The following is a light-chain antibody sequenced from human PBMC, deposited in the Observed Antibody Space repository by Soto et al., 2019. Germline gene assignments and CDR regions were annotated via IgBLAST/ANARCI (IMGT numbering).Light chain of an antibody. CDR2: GAA. Sequence: EIVLTQSPGTLSLSPGDRATLSCRASQSVSNRYLAWYQQKPGQAPRLLIYGAAIRATGIPDRFSGSGSGTDFTLTISRLEPEDFAVYYCQQYGHSPRTFGQGTKVEIK. CDR1: QSVSNRY. CDR3: QQYGHSPRT. J-gene: IGKJ1*01. V-gene: IGKV3-20*01.